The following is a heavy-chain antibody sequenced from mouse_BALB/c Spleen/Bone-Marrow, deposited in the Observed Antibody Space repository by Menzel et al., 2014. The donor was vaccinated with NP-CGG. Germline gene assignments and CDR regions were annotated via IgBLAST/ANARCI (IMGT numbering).Heavy chain of an antibody. CDR2: INGNGGST. Sequence: EVKLMESGGGLVQPGGSLKLSCAASGFTFSNYGMSRVRQTPDKRLELVATINGNGGSTYYPDSVKGRFTISRDTAKNTLYLQMSSLKSEETAMYYCVRGNYGNYVDYFDFWGQGTTLTVSS. J-gene: IGHJ2*01. V-gene: IGHV5-6-3*01. CDR3: VRGNYGNYVDYFDF. D-gene: IGHD2-1*01. CDR1: GFTFSNYG.